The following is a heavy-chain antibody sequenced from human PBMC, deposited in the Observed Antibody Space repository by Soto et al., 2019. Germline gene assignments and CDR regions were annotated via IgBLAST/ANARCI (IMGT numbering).Heavy chain of an antibody. CDR1: GGTFSSYA. CDR3: ARGYCSGGSCYSPFDP. V-gene: IGHV1-69*01. J-gene: IGHJ5*02. D-gene: IGHD2-15*01. Sequence: QVQLVQSGAEVKKPGSSVKVSCKASGGTFSSYAISWVRQAPGQGLEWMGGIIPIFGTANYAQKFQGRVTFTADESTSTAYMELSSLRSEDTAVYYCARGYCSGGSCYSPFDPWGQGTLVTVSS. CDR2: IIPIFGTA.